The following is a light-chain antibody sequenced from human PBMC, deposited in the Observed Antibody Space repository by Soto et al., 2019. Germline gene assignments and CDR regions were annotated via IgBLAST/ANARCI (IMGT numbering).Light chain of an antibody. Sequence: EIVLTQSPGTLSLSPGERATLSCRASQSVSNNYLAWYQQKPGQAPRLLIYGASSRVTDIPDRFSGSGSGTDFTLTISRLEPEDFAVYYCQQYDGSLWTFGQGTNVEIK. V-gene: IGKV3-20*01. J-gene: IGKJ1*01. CDR3: QQYDGSLWT. CDR1: QSVSNNY. CDR2: GAS.